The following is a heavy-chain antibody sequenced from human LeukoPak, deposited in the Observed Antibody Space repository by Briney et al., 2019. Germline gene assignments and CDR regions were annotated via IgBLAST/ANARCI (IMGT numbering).Heavy chain of an antibody. CDR2: IYHSGST. CDR3: ASVSYGSSWLYYYYYYGMDV. Sequence: SETLSLTCTVSGGSISSYYWSWIRQPPGKGLEWIGYIYHSGSTYYNPSLKSRVTISVDRSKNQFSLKLSSVTAADTAVYYCASVSYGSSWLYYYYYYGMDVWGQGTTVTVSS. CDR1: GGSISSYY. V-gene: IGHV4-59*12. D-gene: IGHD6-13*01. J-gene: IGHJ6*02.